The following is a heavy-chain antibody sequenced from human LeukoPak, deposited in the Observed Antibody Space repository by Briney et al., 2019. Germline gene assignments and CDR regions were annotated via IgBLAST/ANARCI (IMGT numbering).Heavy chain of an antibody. Sequence: ASVKVSCKASGYTFTGYYMHWVRQAPGQGLEWMGWINPNSGGTNYAQKFQGRVTMTRDTSISTAYMELSRLRSDDTAVHYCARAGSGYSGYGYYWGQGTLVTVSS. CDR2: INPNSGGT. V-gene: IGHV1-2*02. CDR3: ARAGSGYSGYGYY. CDR1: GYTFTGYY. D-gene: IGHD5-12*01. J-gene: IGHJ4*02.